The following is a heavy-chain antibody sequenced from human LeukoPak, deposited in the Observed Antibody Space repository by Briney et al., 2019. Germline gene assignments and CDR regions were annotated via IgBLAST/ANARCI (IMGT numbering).Heavy chain of an antibody. V-gene: IGHV1-2*02. D-gene: IGHD3-3*01. CDR3: ARGRFLEWLFVYFDY. CDR1: GYTFTGYY. CDR2: INPNSGGT. J-gene: IGHJ4*02. Sequence: ASVKVSCKASGYTFTGYYMHWVRQAPGQGLEWMGWINPNSGGTNYAQKFQGRVTMTRDTSISTAYVELSRLRSDDTAVYYCARGRFLEWLFVYFDYWGQGTLVTVSS.